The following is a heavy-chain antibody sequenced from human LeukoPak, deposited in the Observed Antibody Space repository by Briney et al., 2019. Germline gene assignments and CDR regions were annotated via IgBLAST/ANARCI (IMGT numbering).Heavy chain of an antibody. Sequence: PGGSLRLSWAASGFTFSSSEMHWVRQAPGKGLEWVSCISTGGSTIYNADSVKGRFTVSRDNARNSLYLQMKSLRDEDTAVYYCARDGPGYSFDHWGQGTLVTVSS. CDR1: GFTFSSSE. D-gene: IGHD5-18*01. CDR3: ARDGPGYSFDH. CDR2: ISTGGSTI. J-gene: IGHJ4*02. V-gene: IGHV3-48*03.